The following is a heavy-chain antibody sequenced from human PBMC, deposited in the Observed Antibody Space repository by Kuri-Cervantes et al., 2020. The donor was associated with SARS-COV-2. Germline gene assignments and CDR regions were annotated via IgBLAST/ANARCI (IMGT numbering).Heavy chain of an antibody. CDR1: GFTFSSYG. CDR3: ARDDEVTTHYGAAFDI. D-gene: IGHD4-11*01. Sequence: GESLKISCAASGFTFSSYGMHWVRQAPGKGLEWVAFIRYDGSNKYYADSVKGRFTISRDNSKNTLYLQMNSLRAEDTAVYYCARDDEVTTHYGAAFDIWGQGTMVTVSS. J-gene: IGHJ3*02. V-gene: IGHV3-30*02. CDR2: IRYDGSNK.